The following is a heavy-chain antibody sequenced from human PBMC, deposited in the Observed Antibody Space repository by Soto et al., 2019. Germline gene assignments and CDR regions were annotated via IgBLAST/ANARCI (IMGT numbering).Heavy chain of an antibody. J-gene: IGHJ4*02. CDR2: INSDGSNT. CDR1: GFTFSSYW. V-gene: IGHV3-74*01. Sequence: EVQLVESGGGLVQPGGSLRLSCATSGFTFSSYWMYWVRQAPGKGLVWVSRINSDGSNTGYADSVKGRFTISRDNAKSTLDLEMNSRRAEATAVYYGARTFGSWGQGILVTVSS. CDR3: ARTFGS.